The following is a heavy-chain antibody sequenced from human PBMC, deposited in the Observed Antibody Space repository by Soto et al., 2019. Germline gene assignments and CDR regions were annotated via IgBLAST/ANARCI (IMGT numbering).Heavy chain of an antibody. CDR1: GYTFTSYD. D-gene: IGHD3-9*01. CDR3: ARGIRDYDILTGYKYYYYYYYMDV. V-gene: IGHV1-8*01. CDR2: MNPNSGNT. Sequence: ASVKVSCKASGYTFTSYDINWVRQATGQGLEWMGWMNPNSGNTGYAQKFQGRVTMTRNTSISTAYMELSSLRSEDTAVYYCARGIRDYDILTGYKYYYYYYYMDVWGKGTTVTVSS. J-gene: IGHJ6*03.